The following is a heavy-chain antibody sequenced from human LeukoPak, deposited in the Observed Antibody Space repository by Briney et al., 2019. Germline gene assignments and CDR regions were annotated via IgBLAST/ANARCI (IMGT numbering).Heavy chain of an antibody. CDR1: GGTFSSYA. D-gene: IGHD1-26*01. J-gene: IGHJ3*02. CDR3: ARRSLDDAFDI. Sequence: AASVKVSCKASGGTFSSYAISWVRQATGQGLEWMGWMYPNTGDTAHAQNLQGRFTMTRNTSISTAYMELSSLRSEDTAVYYCARRSLDDAFDIWGQGTMVAVSS. V-gene: IGHV1-8*02. CDR2: MYPNTGDT.